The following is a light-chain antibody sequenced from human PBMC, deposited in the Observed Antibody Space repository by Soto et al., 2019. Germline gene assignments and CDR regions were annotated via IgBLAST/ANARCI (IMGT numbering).Light chain of an antibody. CDR2: AAS. CDR1: QSISSY. V-gene: IGKV1-39*01. CDR3: QQSYSTPWT. J-gene: IGKJ1*01. Sequence: DIQMTQSPSSLSASVGDRVTITCRASQSISSYLNWYQQKPGEAPKLLIYAASSLQSGVSSRFSGSGSGKDFKLTISRLQTEDCATYYCQQSYSTPWTFGQGTKVEIK.